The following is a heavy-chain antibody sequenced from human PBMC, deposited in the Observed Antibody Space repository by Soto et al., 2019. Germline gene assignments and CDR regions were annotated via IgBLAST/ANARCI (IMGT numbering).Heavy chain of an antibody. CDR2: ISSSSSYI. CDR1: GFTFSSYS. CDR3: ATGMGSGSPRVGKNMDV. Sequence: PGGSLRLSCAASGFTFSSYSMNWVRQAPGKGLEWVSSISSSSSYIYYADSVKGRFTISRDNAKNSLYLQMNSLRAEDTAVYYCATGMGSGSPRVGKNMDVWGQGTTVTVS. V-gene: IGHV3-21*01. J-gene: IGHJ6*02. D-gene: IGHD3-10*01.